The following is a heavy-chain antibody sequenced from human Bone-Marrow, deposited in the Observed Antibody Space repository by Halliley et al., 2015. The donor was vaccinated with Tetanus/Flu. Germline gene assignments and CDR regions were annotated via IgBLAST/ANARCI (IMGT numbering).Heavy chain of an antibody. J-gene: IGHJ4*02. CDR2: IYSGGSP. Sequence: IYSGGSPYYPDSVKGRFTISRDNSKNTLYLQMTSLRAEDTGLYYCVKRGSLYMTRKGPRNFFDLWGQGTPVLVS. D-gene: IGHD3-16*01. CDR3: VKRGSLYMTRKGPRNFFDL. V-gene: IGHV3-53*05.